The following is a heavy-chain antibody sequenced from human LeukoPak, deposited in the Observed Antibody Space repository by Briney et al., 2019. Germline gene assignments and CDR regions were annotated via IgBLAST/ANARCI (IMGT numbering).Heavy chain of an antibody. CDR1: GGSIRSSSYY. D-gene: IGHD6-19*01. CDR3: ARQVVAVAGTGYFDY. CDR2: IYYSGST. Sequence: SETLALTCTVSGGSIRSSSYYWGWIRQPPGKGLEGVGSIYYSGSTYNNASLKSRGTISVDTSKNQFSLKLNSVTAADTAVYFCARQVVAVAGTGYFDYWGQGTLVTVSS. J-gene: IGHJ4*02. V-gene: IGHV4-39*01.